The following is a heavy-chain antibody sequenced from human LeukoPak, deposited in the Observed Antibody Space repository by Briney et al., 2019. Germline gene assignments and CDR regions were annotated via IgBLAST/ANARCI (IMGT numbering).Heavy chain of an antibody. V-gene: IGHV3-23*01. D-gene: IGHD5-18*01. J-gene: IGHJ4*02. CDR2: IGNIET. CDR1: GFPFETNA. CDR3: AKDWIQFNRVFDCFDS. Sequence: GGSLRLSCATSGFPFETNAMSWVRQAPGKGLEWVATIGNIETFYADSVTGRFTISRDNSKNTVNLQTNRLRVEDTAIYYCAKDWIQFNRVFDCFDSWGQGTLVTVSS.